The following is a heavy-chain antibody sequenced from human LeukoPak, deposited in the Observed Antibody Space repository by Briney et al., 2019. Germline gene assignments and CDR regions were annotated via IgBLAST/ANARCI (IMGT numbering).Heavy chain of an antibody. D-gene: IGHD2-21*02. J-gene: IGHJ4*02. CDR2: ISAYNGNT. Sequence: ASVKVSCKASGYTFTSYGISWVRQAPGQGLEWMGWISAYNGNTNYAQKLQGRVTMTTDTSTSTAYMELRSLRSDDTAVYYCARVPPPYCGGDCYALYYFDYWGQGTLVTVSS. CDR1: GYTFTSYG. CDR3: ARVPPPYCGGDCYALYYFDY. V-gene: IGHV1-18*01.